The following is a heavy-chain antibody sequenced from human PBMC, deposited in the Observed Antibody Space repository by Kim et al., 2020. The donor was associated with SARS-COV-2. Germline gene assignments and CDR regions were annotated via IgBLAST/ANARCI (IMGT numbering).Heavy chain of an antibody. J-gene: IGHJ5*02. D-gene: IGHD3-3*01. CDR3: ARLSTHYDFWSGYRIFDP. V-gene: IGHV4-39*01. CDR2: IYYSGST. CDR1: GGSISSSSYY. Sequence: SETLSLTCTVSGGSISSSSYYWGWIRQPPGKGLEWIGSIYYSGSTYYNPSLKSRVTISVDTSKNQFSLKLSSVTAADTAVYYCARLSTHYDFWSGYRIFDPWGQGTLVTVSS.